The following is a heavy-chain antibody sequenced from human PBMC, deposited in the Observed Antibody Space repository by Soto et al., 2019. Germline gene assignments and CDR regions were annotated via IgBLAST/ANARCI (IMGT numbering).Heavy chain of an antibody. CDR2: ISGSGLST. D-gene: IGHD3-22*01. V-gene: IGHV3-23*01. J-gene: IGHJ4*02. CDR3: AKVGPIDRSGVYGGDY. Sequence: EAQLLESGGGLVQPGGSLRLSCAASGLIFSNYAMSWVRQAPGRGLAWVSTISGSGLSTYYADTVMGRFTISRDNFDNTLYLQMNSLRAEDTALYYCAKVGPIDRSGVYGGDYWGQGTLVTVSS. CDR1: GLIFSNYA.